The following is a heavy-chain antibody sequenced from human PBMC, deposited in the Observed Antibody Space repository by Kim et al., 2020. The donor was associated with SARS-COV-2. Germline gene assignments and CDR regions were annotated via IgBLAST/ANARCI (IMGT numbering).Heavy chain of an antibody. D-gene: IGHD3-10*01. CDR2: ISWNSGSI. V-gene: IGHV3-9*01. CDR1: GFTFDDYA. CDR3: AKDSLYGSGSYYWYFDL. Sequence: GGSLRLSCAASGFTFDDYAMHWVRQAPGKGLEWVSGISWNSGSIGYADSVKGRFTISRDNAKNSLYLQMNSLRAEDTALYYCAKDSLYGSGSYYWYFDL. J-gene: IGHJ2*01.